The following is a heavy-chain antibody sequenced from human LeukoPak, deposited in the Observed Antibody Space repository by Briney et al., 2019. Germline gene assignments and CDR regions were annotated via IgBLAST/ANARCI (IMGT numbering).Heavy chain of an antibody. CDR2: ISLRGADA. CDR3: ARRGCYGGNCYPCDY. Sequence: GGSLRLSCSASGFTFSSNAMSWVRQAPGKGLEWVSSISLRGADANYADSVKGRFTISRDDSKNALYLQMSSLRAEDTAVYFCARRGCYGGNCYPCDYWGQGTLVTVSS. J-gene: IGHJ4*02. D-gene: IGHD2-21*02. V-gene: IGHV3-23*01. CDR1: GFTFSSNA.